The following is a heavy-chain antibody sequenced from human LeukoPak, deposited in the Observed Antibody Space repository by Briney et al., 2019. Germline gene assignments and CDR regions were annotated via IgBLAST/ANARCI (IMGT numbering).Heavy chain of an antibody. CDR1: GGTFSSYA. Sequence: SVKVSRKASGGTFSSYAISWVRQAPGQGLEWMGGIIPIFGTANYAQKFQGRVTITADESTSTAYMELSSLRSEDTAVYYCAREVGYDILTGYYDVWGQGTLVTVSS. CDR2: IIPIFGTA. V-gene: IGHV1-69*13. D-gene: IGHD3-9*01. CDR3: AREVGYDILTGYYDV. J-gene: IGHJ4*02.